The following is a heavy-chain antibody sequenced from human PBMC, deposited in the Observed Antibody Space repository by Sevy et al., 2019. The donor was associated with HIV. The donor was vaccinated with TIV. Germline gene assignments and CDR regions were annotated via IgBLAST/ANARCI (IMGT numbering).Heavy chain of an antibody. CDR1: GFTFSDYW. D-gene: IGHD3-16*01. Sequence: GGSLRLSYAASGFTFSDYWMSWVRQAPEKGLEWVANIKQDGSKKYYVDSIKGRFIVSRDNAKKSLYLEMSSLRAEDTAVYYCARLKLHYDPYYFDLWGQGTLVTVSS. CDR2: IKQDGSKK. CDR3: ARLKLHYDPYYFDL. V-gene: IGHV3-7*01. J-gene: IGHJ4*02.